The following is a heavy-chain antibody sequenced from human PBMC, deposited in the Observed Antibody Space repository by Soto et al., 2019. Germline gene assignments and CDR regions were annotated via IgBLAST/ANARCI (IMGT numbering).Heavy chain of an antibody. V-gene: IGHV5-51*01. D-gene: IGHD3-22*01. J-gene: IGHJ4*02. CDR3: ARLPPNQDSSGYFGY. CDR2: IYPGDSDT. Sequence: PGESLKISCKGSGYSFTSYWIGWVRQMPGKGLEWMGIIYPGDSDTRYSPSFQGQVTISADKSISTAYLQWSSLKASDTAMYYCARLPPNQDSSGYFGYWGQGTLVTVSS. CDR1: GYSFTSYW.